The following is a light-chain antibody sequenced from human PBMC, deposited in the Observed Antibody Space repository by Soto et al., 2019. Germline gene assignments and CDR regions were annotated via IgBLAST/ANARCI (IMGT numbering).Light chain of an antibody. V-gene: IGLV2-8*01. Sequence: QSALTQSPSASGSPGQSVTIYCTGTSSDVGGYNFVSWYQQHPGKAPKLIIYEVSKRPSGVPDRFSGSKSGNTASLTVSGLLAEDEADYYCSSYAGSNNVVFGGGTKLTVL. J-gene: IGLJ2*01. CDR3: SSYAGSNNVV. CDR2: EVS. CDR1: SSDVGGYNF.